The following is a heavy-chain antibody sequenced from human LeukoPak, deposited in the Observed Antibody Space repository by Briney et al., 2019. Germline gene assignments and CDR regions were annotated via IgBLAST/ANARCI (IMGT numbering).Heavy chain of an antibody. CDR1: GDSVSSNSAC. CDR2: TFYTSKWNN. V-gene: IGHV6-1*01. J-gene: IGHJ4*02. Sequence: SQTLSLTCALSGDSVSSNSACWNWFRQSPSRGLEWLGRTFYTSKWNNDYAVSVKSRITINPDTSKNHFSLQLNSVTPEDTAVYYCARRRYYDYTGFFHDWGQGTLVTVSS. D-gene: IGHD3-22*01. CDR3: ARRRYYDYTGFFHD.